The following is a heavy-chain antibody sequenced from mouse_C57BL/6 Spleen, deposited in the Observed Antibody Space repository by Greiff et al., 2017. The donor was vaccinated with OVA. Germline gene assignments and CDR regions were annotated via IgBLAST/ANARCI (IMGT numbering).Heavy chain of an antibody. D-gene: IGHD2-3*01. CDR3: ARVDGYSAWFAY. V-gene: IGHV1-4*01. J-gene: IGHJ3*01. Sequence: LVESGAELARPGASVKMSCKASGYTFTSYTMHWVKQRPGQGLEWIGYINPSSGYTKYNQKFKDKATLTADKSSSTAYMQLSSLTSEDSAVYYCARVDGYSAWFAYWGQGTLVTVSA. CDR2: INPSSGYT. CDR1: GYTFTSYT.